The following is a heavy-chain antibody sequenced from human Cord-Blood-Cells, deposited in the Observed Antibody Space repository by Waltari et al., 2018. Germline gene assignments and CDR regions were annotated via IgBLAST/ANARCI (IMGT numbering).Heavy chain of an antibody. D-gene: IGHD4-4*01. V-gene: IGHV4-4*07. CDR3: ARDSDYRNYWYFDL. J-gene: IGHJ2*01. CDR1: GGSISSYY. CDR2: IYTSGST. Sequence: QVQLQESGPGLVKPSETLSLTCTVSGGSISSYYWSWIRQPAGKGLEWIGRIYTSGSTSYNPSLRRRVTMSVDTSKNQCSLKLSSVTAADTAVYYCARDSDYRNYWYFDLWGRGTLVTVSS.